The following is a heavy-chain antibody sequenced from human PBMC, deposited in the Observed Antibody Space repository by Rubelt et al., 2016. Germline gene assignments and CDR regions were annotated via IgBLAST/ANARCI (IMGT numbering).Heavy chain of an antibody. Sequence: QVQLQESGPGLVKPSETLSLTCTVSGSSISTYYWSWIRQPPGKGLEWIGYIYYSGSTNYNPSLKTRVTISVDTSKKRSSLKLTSVTAADTAVYYCASSWYRFDYWGQGTRVTVSS. CDR1: GSSISTYY. V-gene: IGHV4-59*08. D-gene: IGHD6-13*01. CDR3: ASSWYRFDY. J-gene: IGHJ4*02. CDR2: IYYSGST.